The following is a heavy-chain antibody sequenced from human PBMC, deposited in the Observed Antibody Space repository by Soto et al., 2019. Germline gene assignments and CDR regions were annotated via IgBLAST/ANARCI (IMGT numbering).Heavy chain of an antibody. CDR1: GGSISSYY. CDR3: ARTLGAETLDY. V-gene: IGHV4-59*01. Sequence: SETLSLTCTVSGGSISSYYWSWIRQPPGKGLEWIGYIYYSGSTNYNPSLKSRVTISVDTSKNQFSLKLSSVTAADTAVYYCARTLGAETLDYWGQGTQVTVSS. D-gene: IGHD3-16*01. CDR2: IYYSGST. J-gene: IGHJ4*02.